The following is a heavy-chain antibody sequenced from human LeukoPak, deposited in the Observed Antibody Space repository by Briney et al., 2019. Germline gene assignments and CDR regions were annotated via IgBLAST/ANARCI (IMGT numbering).Heavy chain of an antibody. CDR1: GFSVSSNY. CDR3: ARDYPKQWLVEGHAFDI. D-gene: IGHD6-19*01. J-gene: IGHJ3*02. V-gene: IGHV3-53*01. Sequence: PGGSLRLSCAASGFSVSSNYMSWVRQAPGKGHEWVSVIYSDGRTYFVDSVKGRFTISRDNSKNTLYLQMNSLRAEDTAVYYCARDYPKQWLVEGHAFDIWGQGTMVTVSS. CDR2: IYSDGRT.